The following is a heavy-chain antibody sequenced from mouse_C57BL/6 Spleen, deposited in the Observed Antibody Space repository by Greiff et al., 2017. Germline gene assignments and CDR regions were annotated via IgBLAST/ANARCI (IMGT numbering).Heavy chain of an antibody. CDR1: GFTFSDYG. Sequence: EVRGVESGGGLVQPGGSLKLSCAASGFTFSDYGMAWVRQAPRKGPEWVAFISNLAYSIYYADPVTGRFTISRVNAKNSLYLEMGSMRSEDTVMYYCARQMDDYSNYDWYFDVWGTGTTVTVSS. CDR2: ISNLAYSI. CDR3: ARQMDDYSNYDWYFDV. D-gene: IGHD2-5*01. V-gene: IGHV5-15*01. J-gene: IGHJ1*03.